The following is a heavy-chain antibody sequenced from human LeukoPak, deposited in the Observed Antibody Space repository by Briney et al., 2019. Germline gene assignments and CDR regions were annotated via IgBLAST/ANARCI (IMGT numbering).Heavy chain of an antibody. CDR2: IIPIFGTA. CDR3: ATNYDILTGYTH. D-gene: IGHD3-9*01. V-gene: IGHV1-69*06. Sequence: GASVKVSCKASGGTFSSYAISWVRQAPGQGLEWMGGIIPIFGTANYAQKFQGRVTITADKSTSTAYMELSSLRSEDTAVYYCATNYDILTGYTHWGQGTLVTVSS. J-gene: IGHJ4*02. CDR1: GGTFSSYA.